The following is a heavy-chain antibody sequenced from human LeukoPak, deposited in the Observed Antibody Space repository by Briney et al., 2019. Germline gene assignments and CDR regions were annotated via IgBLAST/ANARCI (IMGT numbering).Heavy chain of an antibody. D-gene: IGHD6-19*01. CDR2: ISGSGGST. CDR1: GFTFSSYA. V-gene: IGHV3-23*01. Sequence: PGGSLRLSCAASGFTFSSYAMSWVRQAPGKGLEWVSAISGSGGSTYYADSVKGRFTISRDNSKNTLYLQMNSLGAEDTAVYYCAKGRGTYSSGWYNWFDPWGQGTLVTVSS. J-gene: IGHJ5*02. CDR3: AKGRGTYSSGWYNWFDP.